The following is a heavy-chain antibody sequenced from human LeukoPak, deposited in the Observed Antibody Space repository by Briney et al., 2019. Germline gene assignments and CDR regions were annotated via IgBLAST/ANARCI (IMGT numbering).Heavy chain of an antibody. CDR3: AKGSNDFDY. Sequence: PEGSLRLSCVASGFTFSFYSMNWVRQPPGKGLEWVSSISSVSSYIYSADSVKGRFTISRDNAKNSLYLQMNSLRAEDTAVYYCAKGSNDFDYWGQGTLVTVSS. V-gene: IGHV3-21*01. D-gene: IGHD4-11*01. CDR1: GFTFSFYS. J-gene: IGHJ4*02. CDR2: ISSVSSYI.